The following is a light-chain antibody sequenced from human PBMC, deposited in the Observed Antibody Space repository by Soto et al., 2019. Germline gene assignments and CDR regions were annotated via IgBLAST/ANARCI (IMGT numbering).Light chain of an antibody. J-gene: IGLJ1*01. CDR2: DDI. Sequence: HELTHPPSVSVAPGQPARITCGGNNIVVKSVHCYQQKPGQAPVLVVYDDIDRPSGIPDRFSGSNSWDTATLTIRRVEVWEESDYNFHVWDSSIDSYGSGTGTEVPV. V-gene: IGLV3-21*02. CDR3: HVWDSSIDSYG. CDR1: NIVVKS.